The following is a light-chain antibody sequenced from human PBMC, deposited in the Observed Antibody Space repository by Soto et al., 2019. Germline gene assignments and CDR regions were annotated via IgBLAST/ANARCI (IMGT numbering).Light chain of an antibody. CDR3: LQHNSYPYT. CDR1: QDISNY. V-gene: IGKV1-17*03. Sequence: DIQMTQSPSAMSASVGDRVTITCRASQDISNYLAWFQQKPGKVPERLIYAASSLPSGVPSRFAGSGSGTEFTLTICGLQPEDFATYYCLQHNSYPYTFGQGTKVDIK. J-gene: IGKJ2*01. CDR2: AAS.